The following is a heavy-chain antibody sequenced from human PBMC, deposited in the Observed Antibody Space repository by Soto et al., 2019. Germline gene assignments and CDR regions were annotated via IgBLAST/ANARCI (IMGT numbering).Heavy chain of an antibody. J-gene: IGHJ4*02. CDR1: GGSISSGDYY. Sequence: SETLSLTCTVSGGSISSGDYYWSWIRQPPGKGLEWIGYIYYSGSTYYNPSLKSRVTISVDRSKNQFSLKLTSVTAADTAVYYCARGAVVNFDSWGQGTLVTVSS. V-gene: IGHV4-30-4*01. CDR2: IYYSGST. CDR3: ARGAVVNFDS. D-gene: IGHD3-22*01.